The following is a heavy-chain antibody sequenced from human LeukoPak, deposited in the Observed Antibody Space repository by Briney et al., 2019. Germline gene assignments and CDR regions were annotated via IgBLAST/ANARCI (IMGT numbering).Heavy chain of an antibody. J-gene: IGHJ5*02. Sequence: SETLSLTCSVSGYSISNYYYCAWIRQSPGKGLEWIGSIDHSGNTYYNPSLKSRVTISVDTSKNQFSLKLSSVTAADTAFYYCVRVDSMGPYNWFDPWGQGTLVTVSS. CDR1: GYSISNYYY. CDR2: IDHSGNT. CDR3: VRVDSMGPYNWFDP. D-gene: IGHD3-22*01. V-gene: IGHV4-38-2*02.